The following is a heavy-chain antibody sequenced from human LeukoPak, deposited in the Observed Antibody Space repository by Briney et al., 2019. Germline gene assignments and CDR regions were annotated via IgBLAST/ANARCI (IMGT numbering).Heavy chain of an antibody. D-gene: IGHD3-3*01. V-gene: IGHV3-30*04. J-gene: IGHJ4*02. CDR1: GFTFSDSA. Sequence: GGSLRLSCAASGFTFSDSAMHWVRQAPGKGLQWVAIISYDGSNKFYTDSVKGRFTISRGNSKNTLYLQMNSLRAEDTAVYYCARSPHYYDFWSGSYYFDYWGQGTLVTVSS. CDR3: ARSPHYYDFWSGSYYFDY. CDR2: ISYDGSNK.